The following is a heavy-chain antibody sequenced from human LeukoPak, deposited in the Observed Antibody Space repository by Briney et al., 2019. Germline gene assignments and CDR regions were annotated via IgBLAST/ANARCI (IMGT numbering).Heavy chain of an antibody. CDR3: AKGELPDY. Sequence: PGGSLRLSSAASGFFFSSYAMSWVRQAPRKGLEWVSAPSGSGGSTYYADSVTGRFTIPRDKSKSTLYLQRNSQRAAETAVYYWAKGELPDYWGQATLVTVSS. CDR1: GFFFSSYA. V-gene: IGHV3-23*01. J-gene: IGHJ4*02. CDR2: PSGSGGST. D-gene: IGHD1-26*01.